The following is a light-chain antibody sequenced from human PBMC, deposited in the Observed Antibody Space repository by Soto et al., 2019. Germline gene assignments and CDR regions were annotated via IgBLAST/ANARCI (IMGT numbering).Light chain of an antibody. CDR2: GAS. Sequence: EIVLTQSPGTLSLSPGERATLFCRASQSVRSNYLAWYQKKPGQPPRLLIYGASSRAAGIPDRFSGSGSGTDFTLSISRLEPEDFAVFYCQRYVSAYTFGQGTKLEI. J-gene: IGKJ2*01. CDR1: QSVRSNY. CDR3: QRYVSAYT. V-gene: IGKV3-20*01.